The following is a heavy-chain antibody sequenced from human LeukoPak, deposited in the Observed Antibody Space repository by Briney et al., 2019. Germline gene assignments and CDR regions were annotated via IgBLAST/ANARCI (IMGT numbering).Heavy chain of an antibody. D-gene: IGHD3-3*01. CDR1: GYTFTSYG. CDR3: ARGARRITIFGVPIGDWFDP. J-gene: IGHJ5*02. CDR2: ISAYNGNT. Sequence: ASVKVSCKASGYTFTSYGISWVRQAPGQGLEWVGWISAYNGNTNYAQKLRGRVTMTTDTSTSTAYMELRSLRSDDTAVYYCARGARRITIFGVPIGDWFDPWGQGTLVTVSS. V-gene: IGHV1-18*01.